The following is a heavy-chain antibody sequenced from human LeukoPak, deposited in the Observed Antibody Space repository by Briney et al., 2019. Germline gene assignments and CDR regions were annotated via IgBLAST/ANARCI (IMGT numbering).Heavy chain of an antibody. D-gene: IGHD6-6*01. CDR1: GYTFTGYY. V-gene: IGHV1-2*02. CDR3: ARDQLARPFSYYYYMDV. Sequence: ASVKVSCKASGYTFTGYYMHWVRQAPGQGLEWMGWINPNSGGTNYAQKFQGRVTMTTDTSTSTAYMELRSLRSDDTAVYYCARDQLARPFSYYYYMDVWGKGTTVTISS. J-gene: IGHJ6*03. CDR2: INPNSGGT.